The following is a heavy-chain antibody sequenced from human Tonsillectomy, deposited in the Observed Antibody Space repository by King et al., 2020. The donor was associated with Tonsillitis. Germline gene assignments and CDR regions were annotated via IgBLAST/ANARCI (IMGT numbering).Heavy chain of an antibody. CDR1: GFTFRSYA. J-gene: IGHJ6*02. D-gene: IGHD4-23*01. CDR3: ARVSPTDYDGNSYYYGMDV. Sequence: HVQLVESGGGVVQPGRSLRLACVASGFTFRSYAMNWVRQAPGKGLEWVAVISYDGSNKYYADSVKGRFTISRDNSKNTLYLQMNSLRAEDTAVYYCARVSPTDYDGNSYYYGMDVWGQGTTVTVSS. CDR2: ISYDGSNK. V-gene: IGHV3-30-3*01.